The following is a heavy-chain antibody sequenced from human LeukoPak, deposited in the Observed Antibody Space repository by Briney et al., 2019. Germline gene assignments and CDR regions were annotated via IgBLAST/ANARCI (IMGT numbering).Heavy chain of an antibody. V-gene: IGHV3-9*01. CDR2: ISWNSGSI. J-gene: IGHJ4*02. D-gene: IGHD3-10*01. Sequence: GGSLRRSWAASGSTFDDYAKHWVRQAPGKGLEGVPGISWNSGSIGYADSVKGRFTISRDYGKNSLYLQMNSLRVEDTAVYHCAKLAKYFYGSETFYFFEHWGQGTPVTASS. CDR1: GSTFDDYA. CDR3: AKLAKYFYGSETFYFFEH.